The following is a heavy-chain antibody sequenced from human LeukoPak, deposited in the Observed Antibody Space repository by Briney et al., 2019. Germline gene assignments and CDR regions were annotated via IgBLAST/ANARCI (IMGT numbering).Heavy chain of an antibody. CDR3: AGEYDSSGYPIDF. D-gene: IGHD3-22*01. J-gene: IGHJ4*01. V-gene: IGHV3-48*03. CDR2: ISGSGSSI. CDR1: GFTFSSYE. Sequence: GGSLRLSCAASGFTFSSYEMNWVRQAPGKGLEWVSYISGSGSSIHYADSVKGRFTISRDNAMNSLYLQMNSLRAEDTAIYYCAGEYDSSGYPIDFWGHGTRVTVSS.